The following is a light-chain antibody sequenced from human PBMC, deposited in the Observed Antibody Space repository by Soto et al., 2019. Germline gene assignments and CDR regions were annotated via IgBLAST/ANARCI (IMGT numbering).Light chain of an antibody. CDR1: SSDVGSYNY. J-gene: IGLJ1*01. CDR3: SSFSGFSTV. V-gene: IGLV2-8*01. CDR2: EVS. Sequence: QSVLTQPPSASGSPGQSVTISCTGTSSDVGSYNYVSWYQQHPGKAPKLMIYEVSKRPSGVPDRFSGSKSGNTASLTVSGLQADDEADYYCSSFSGFSTVFGTGTKLTVL.